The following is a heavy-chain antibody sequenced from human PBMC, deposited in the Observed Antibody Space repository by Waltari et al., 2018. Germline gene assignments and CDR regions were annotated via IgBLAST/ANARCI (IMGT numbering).Heavy chain of an antibody. Sequence: QLQLQESGPGLVKPSETLSLTCTVSGGSVSNTIYYWGWIRQPPGKGLEWIGSLYYTGRTYSNPSLKSRLTMSVDTSKNQFSLKLTSVTPADTAIYYCARLISLEGTFYSGQGTLVTVSS. CDR3: ARLISLEGTFY. CDR2: LYYTGRT. J-gene: IGHJ4*02. CDR1: GGSVSNTIYY. D-gene: IGHD1-1*01. V-gene: IGHV4-39*01.